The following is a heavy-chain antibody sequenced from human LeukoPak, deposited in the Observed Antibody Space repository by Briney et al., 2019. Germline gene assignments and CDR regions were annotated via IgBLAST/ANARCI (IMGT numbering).Heavy chain of an antibody. D-gene: IGHD2-2*01. J-gene: IGHJ6*04. CDR1: GGSFGGYY. V-gene: IGHV4-34*01. Sequence: SETLSLTCAVYGGSFGGYYWSWIRQPPGKGLEWIGEINHSGSTNYNPSLKSRVTISVDTSKNQFSLKLSSVTAADTAVYYCASGGGCSSTSCHPAYYYGMDVWGKGTTVTVSS. CDR2: INHSGST. CDR3: ASGGGCSSTSCHPAYYYGMDV.